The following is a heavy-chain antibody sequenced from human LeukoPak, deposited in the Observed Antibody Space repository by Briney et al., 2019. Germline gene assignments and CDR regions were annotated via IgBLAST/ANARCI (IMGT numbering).Heavy chain of an antibody. D-gene: IGHD3-10*01. CDR3: TRDPGGQKDY. V-gene: IGHV3-49*04. Sequence: PGGSLRLSCAASGFTVSSNYMSWVRQAPGKGLEWVGFIRSRGYGGTTEYAASVNGRFTISRDDSKSIAYLQMNSLKTEDTAVYYCTRDPGGQKDYWGQGTLVTVSS. CDR2: IRSRGYGGTT. J-gene: IGHJ4*02. CDR1: GFTVSSNY.